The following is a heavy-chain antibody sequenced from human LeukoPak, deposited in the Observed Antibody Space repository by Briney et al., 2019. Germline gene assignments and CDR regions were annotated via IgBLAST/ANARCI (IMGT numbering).Heavy chain of an antibody. CDR3: ARGPTDYYDSSGYYDY. J-gene: IGHJ4*02. Sequence: GASVKVSCKASGYTFTSYDINWVRQATGQGLEWMGRMNPNSGNTGYAQKFQGRVTMTRNTSISTAYMELSSLRSEDTAVYYCARGPTDYYDSSGYYDYWGQGTLVTVSS. D-gene: IGHD3-22*01. CDR1: GYTFTSYD. CDR2: MNPNSGNT. V-gene: IGHV1-8*01.